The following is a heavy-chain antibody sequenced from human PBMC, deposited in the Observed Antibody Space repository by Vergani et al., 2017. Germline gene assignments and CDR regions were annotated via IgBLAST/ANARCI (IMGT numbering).Heavy chain of an antibody. CDR3: ARLYGRDRSGSKYFDY. J-gene: IGHJ4*02. D-gene: IGHD6-25*01. Sequence: EVQLVQSGAEVKKRGESLKISCQISGYSFTNYWIGCVRQMRGKGLEWMGIIHSADSDTRYSPSYHGQVTISVDKSISTAYLQRSSLRASDSAMYYCARLYGRDRSGSKYFDYWGQGTLVTVSS. CDR2: IHSADSDT. V-gene: IGHV5-51*01. CDR1: GYSFTNYW.